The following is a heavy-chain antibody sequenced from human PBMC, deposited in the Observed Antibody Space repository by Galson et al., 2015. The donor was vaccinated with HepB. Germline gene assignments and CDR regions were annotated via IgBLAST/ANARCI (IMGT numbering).Heavy chain of an antibody. J-gene: IGHJ4*02. CDR3: ARDEMWRYQLILDY. Sequence: SLRLSCAASGFTFSNFYMSWVRQAPGKGLEWVANIKQDGSEKNYVDSVKGRFTISRDNAKHSLYLQMDSLRTEDTAVYYCARDEMWRYQLILDYWGQGTLVTVSS. CDR1: GFTFSNFY. CDR2: IKQDGSEK. V-gene: IGHV3-7*03. D-gene: IGHD2-2*01.